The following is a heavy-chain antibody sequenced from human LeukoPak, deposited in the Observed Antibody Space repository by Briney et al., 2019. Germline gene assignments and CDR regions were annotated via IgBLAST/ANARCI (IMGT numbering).Heavy chain of an antibody. CDR2: MNPNSGNT. D-gene: IGHD6-13*01. J-gene: IGHJ6*03. Sequence: EASVKVSCKASGYTFTSYDINWVRQATGQGLEWMGWMNPNSGNTGYGQKFQGRVTMTRNTSISTAYMELSSLRSEDTAVYYCARVGYSSSWGYYYYYMDVWGKGTTVTVSS. CDR3: ARVGYSSSWGYYYYYMDV. CDR1: GYTFTSYD. V-gene: IGHV1-8*01.